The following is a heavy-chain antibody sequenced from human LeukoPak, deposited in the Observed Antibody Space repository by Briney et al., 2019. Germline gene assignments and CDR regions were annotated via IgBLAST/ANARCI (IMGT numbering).Heavy chain of an antibody. Sequence: GRSLRLSCAASGFTFSSYAMHWVRQAPGKGPEWVAVISYDGSNKYYADSVKGRFTISRDNSKNTLYLQMNSLRAEDTAVYYCAREPSYYFDYWGQGTLVTVSS. CDR1: GFTFSSYA. CDR2: ISYDGSNK. CDR3: AREPSYYFDY. J-gene: IGHJ4*02. V-gene: IGHV3-30-3*01.